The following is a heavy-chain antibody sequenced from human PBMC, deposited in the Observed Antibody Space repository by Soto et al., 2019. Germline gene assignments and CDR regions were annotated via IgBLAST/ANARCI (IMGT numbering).Heavy chain of an antibody. CDR3: ARLEYSSSWYDY. V-gene: IGHV4-59*08. D-gene: IGHD6-13*01. J-gene: IGHJ4*02. Sequence: ASETLSLTCTVSGGSISSYYWSWIRQPPGKGLEWIGYIYYSGSTNYNPSLKSRVTISVDTSKNQFSLKLSSVTAADTAVYYCARLEYSSSWYDYWGQGTLVTVSS. CDR2: IYYSGST. CDR1: GGSISSYY.